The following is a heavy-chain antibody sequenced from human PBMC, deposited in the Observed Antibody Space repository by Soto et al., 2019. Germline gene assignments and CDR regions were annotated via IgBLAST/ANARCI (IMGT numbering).Heavy chain of an antibody. Sequence: QVQLVESGGGVVQPGRSLRLSCAASGLTFSSSAMHWVRQAPGKGLEWVALISYDGSNKYYVDSVKGRFIISRDNSKNTLDLQMNSLREEDTAVYYCAAETKSYFYGMDVWGQGTTVTVSS. J-gene: IGHJ6*02. V-gene: IGHV3-30*03. CDR2: ISYDGSNK. CDR3: AAETKSYFYGMDV. CDR1: GLTFSSSA.